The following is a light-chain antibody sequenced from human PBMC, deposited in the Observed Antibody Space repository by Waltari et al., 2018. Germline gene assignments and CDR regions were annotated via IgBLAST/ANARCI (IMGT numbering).Light chain of an antibody. CDR1: QGITNF. Sequence: DIQMTQSPSSLSASFGDRVTITCRASQGITNFLAWYQQKPGKVPKLLIYAASTLPSGVPSRFSGGGSGTDFTLTINTLQPEDVATYYCQKYDSAPFTFGPGTKVNI. J-gene: IGKJ3*01. CDR3: QKYDSAPFT. CDR2: AAS. V-gene: IGKV1-27*01.